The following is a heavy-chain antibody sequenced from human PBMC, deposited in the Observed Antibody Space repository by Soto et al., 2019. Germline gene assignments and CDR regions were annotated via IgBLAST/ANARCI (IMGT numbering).Heavy chain of an antibody. J-gene: IGHJ6*04. Sequence: SVKVSCKTSGFTFTSAAMQWVRQTRGQRLEWIGWIVVGSGHTNYAQKFQERVTITRDMSTSTAYMELRSLRSEDTAVYYCAAPYSTSGGYYGMDVWGRATTVTVS. V-gene: IGHV1-58*02. CDR2: IVVGSGHT. D-gene: IGHD5-18*01. CDR1: GFTFTSAA. CDR3: AAPYSTSGGYYGMDV.